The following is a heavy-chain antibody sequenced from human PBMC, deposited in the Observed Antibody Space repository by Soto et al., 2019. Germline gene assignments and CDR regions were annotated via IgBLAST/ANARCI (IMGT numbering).Heavy chain of an antibody. J-gene: IGHJ4*02. CDR1: GGSVSSDDYS. CDR3: ARAMANYFDY. Sequence: QVQLQESGPGLVKPSQTLSVTCTVSGGSVSSDDYSWGWIRQHPGKGLEWIGYIRDSGSTYYNPSLXXRVTISVDTSKNQFSLRLRSVTAADTAVYYCARAMANYFDYWGQGTLVTASS. V-gene: IGHV4-31*03. CDR2: IRDSGST. D-gene: IGHD2-8*01.